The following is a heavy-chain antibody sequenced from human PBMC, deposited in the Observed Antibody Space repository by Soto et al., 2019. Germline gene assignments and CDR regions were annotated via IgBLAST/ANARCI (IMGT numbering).Heavy chain of an antibody. J-gene: IGHJ3*02. CDR1: GYTLTELS. D-gene: IGHD1-26*01. CDR2: FDPEDGET. Sequence: ASVKVSGKVSGYTLTELSMHWVRQAPGKGLEWMGGFDPEDGETIYAQKLQGRVTMTEDTSTDTAYMELSSLRSEDTAVYYCATYPPPYSGSYGGACHIWRQGTMVTVS. CDR3: ATYPPPYSGSYGGACHI. V-gene: IGHV1-24*01.